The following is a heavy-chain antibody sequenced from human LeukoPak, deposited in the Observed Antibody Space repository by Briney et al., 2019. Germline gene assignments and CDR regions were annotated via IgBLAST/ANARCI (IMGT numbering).Heavy chain of an antibody. J-gene: IGHJ6*02. CDR3: ARGIRTVYYYGMDV. D-gene: IGHD4-17*01. CDR1: GYSFTRNW. CDR2: IFPDDSDT. V-gene: IGHV5-51*01. Sequence: GESLKISCKGSGYSFTRNWIGWVRQMPGKGLEWMGLIFPDDSDTRYSPSFQGQVTISADKSINTAYLHWSSLKASDTAMYYCARGIRTVYYYGMDVWGQGTTVTVSS.